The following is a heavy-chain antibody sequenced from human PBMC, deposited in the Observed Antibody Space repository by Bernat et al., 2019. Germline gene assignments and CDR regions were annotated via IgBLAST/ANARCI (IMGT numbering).Heavy chain of an antibody. J-gene: IGHJ4*02. Sequence: EVQLVESGGGLVQPGGSLRLSCAASGFTVSTNYMSWVRQAPGKGLEWVSVIYSGGSTYYADSVKGRFTISRDNSKNTRFLQMNTLRAEDTAVYYCASDRGGSAWYFDYWGQGSLVTVSS. CDR1: GFTVSTNY. V-gene: IGHV3-66*01. D-gene: IGHD6-13*01. CDR3: ASDRGGSAWYFDY. CDR2: IYSGGST.